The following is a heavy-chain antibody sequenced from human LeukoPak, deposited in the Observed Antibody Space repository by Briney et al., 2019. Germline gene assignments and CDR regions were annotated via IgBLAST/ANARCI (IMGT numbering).Heavy chain of an antibody. D-gene: IGHD5-24*01. J-gene: IGHJ4*02. CDR3: ARVSRDGYDLDY. CDR1: GGSISSYY. Sequence: PSETLSLTCTVSGGSISSYYWSWIRQPPGKGLEWIAYISNSGSTYYNPSLKSRVTMSEDTSKNQFSLKLSSVTAADTAVFYCARVSRDGYDLDYWGQGTLVTVSS. CDR2: ISNSGST. V-gene: IGHV4-59*12.